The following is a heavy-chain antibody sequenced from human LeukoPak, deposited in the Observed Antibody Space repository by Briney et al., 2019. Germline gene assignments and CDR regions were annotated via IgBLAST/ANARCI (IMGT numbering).Heavy chain of an antibody. D-gene: IGHD5-12*01. CDR3: ARVVATGLTVDY. Sequence: ASVKVSCKASGYTFTGYYMHWVRQAPGQGLEWMGWINPNSGGTNYAQKFQGRVTMTRDTPISTAYMELSRLRSDDTAVYYCARVVATGLTVDYWGQGTLVTVSS. CDR2: INPNSGGT. V-gene: IGHV1-2*02. J-gene: IGHJ4*02. CDR1: GYTFTGYY.